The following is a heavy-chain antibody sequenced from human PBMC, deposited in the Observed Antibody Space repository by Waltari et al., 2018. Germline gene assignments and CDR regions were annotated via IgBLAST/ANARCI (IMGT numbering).Heavy chain of an antibody. Sequence: QVQLQESGPGLVKPSQTLSLTCTVSGGSISSGSYYWSWIRQPAGKGLEWIGYIYTSGSTNYNPSLKSRVTISVDTSKNQFSLKLSSVTAADTAVYYCVVREWELLKRGAFDIWGQGTMVTVSS. V-gene: IGHV4-61*09. CDR3: VVREWELLKRGAFDI. D-gene: IGHD1-26*01. CDR2: IYTSGST. J-gene: IGHJ3*02. CDR1: GGSISSGSYY.